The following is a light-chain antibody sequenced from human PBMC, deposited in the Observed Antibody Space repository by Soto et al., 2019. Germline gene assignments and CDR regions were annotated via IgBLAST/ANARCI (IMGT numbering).Light chain of an antibody. CDR2: GAS. J-gene: IGKJ1*01. CDR1: QSVRSAY. V-gene: IGKV3-20*01. CDR3: QQYGGSPQT. Sequence: EIVLTQSPGTLSLFPGERATLSCRASQSVRSAYLAWYQQKPGQAPRLLIYGASSRATGIPDRFSGSGSGTDFTLTIRRLEPEDFAVYYCQQYGGSPQTFGPRTKVDIK.